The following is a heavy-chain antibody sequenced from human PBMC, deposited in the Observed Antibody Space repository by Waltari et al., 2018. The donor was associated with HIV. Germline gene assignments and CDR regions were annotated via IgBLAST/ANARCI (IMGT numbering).Heavy chain of an antibody. D-gene: IGHD3-16*01. V-gene: IGHV3-48*01. CDR3: AREFGTIDNFDY. CDR1: GYTFSRHT. J-gene: IGHJ4*01. CDR2: ISSSSRTI. Sequence: EVQLVESGGGLVQPGGSLRLSCAASGYTFSRHTIIGVRQAPGKGLEWLSYISSSSRTIYYADSVEGRFTVSRDNARNSAYLQMNSLKVEDTAVYYCAREFGTIDNFDYWGQGTLVSVSS.